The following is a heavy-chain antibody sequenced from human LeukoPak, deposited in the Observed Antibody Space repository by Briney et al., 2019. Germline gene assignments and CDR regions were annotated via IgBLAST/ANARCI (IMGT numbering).Heavy chain of an antibody. D-gene: IGHD6-13*01. V-gene: IGHV4-39*07. CDR3: ARFHSLRYSSSP. CDR1: GGSISSSIYY. CDR2: IYYSGST. J-gene: IGHJ5*02. Sequence: SETLSLTCTVSGGSISSSIYYWGWIRQPPGKGLEWIGSIYYSGSTYYNPSLKSRVSISVDTSKNQFSLKLSSVTAADTAVYYCARFHSLRYSSSPWGQGTLVTVSS.